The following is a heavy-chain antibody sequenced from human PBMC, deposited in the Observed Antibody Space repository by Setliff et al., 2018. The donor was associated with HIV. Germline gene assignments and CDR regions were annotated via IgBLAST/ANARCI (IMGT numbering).Heavy chain of an antibody. D-gene: IGHD1-26*01. CDR3: ARESGSYYRDLDY. CDR1: GYTFISYD. V-gene: IGHV1-18*01. CDR2: ISAYNGNT. Sequence: AASVKVSCKASGYTFISYDINWVRQAPGQGLEWMGWISAYNGNTRYAQKLQGRVTMTTDASTSTAYMELRSLRSDDTAVYYCARESGSYYRDLDYWGQGTLVTVSS. J-gene: IGHJ4*02.